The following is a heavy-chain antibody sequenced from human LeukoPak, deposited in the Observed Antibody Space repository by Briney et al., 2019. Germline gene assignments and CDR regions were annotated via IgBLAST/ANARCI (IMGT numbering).Heavy chain of an antibody. CDR2: INPSGGST. CDR1: GGTFSSYA. J-gene: IGHJ4*02. D-gene: IGHD6-13*01. Sequence: ASVKVSCKASGGTFSSYAISWVRQAPGQGLEWMGIINPSGGSTSYAQKFQGRVTMTRDMSTSTVYMELSSLRPEDTAVYYCARRRAAAGTYYFDYWGQGTLVTVSS. CDR3: ARRRAAAGTYYFDY. V-gene: IGHV1-46*01.